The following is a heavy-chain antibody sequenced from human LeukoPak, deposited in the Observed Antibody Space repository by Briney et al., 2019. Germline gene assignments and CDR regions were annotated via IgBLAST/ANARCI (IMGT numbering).Heavy chain of an antibody. CDR2: IIQDGSEK. J-gene: IGHJ4*02. CDR3: ASDSPGIIILGVVTPN. Sequence: GGSLRLSCAASGFTFSSFWMSWVRQAPGKGLEWVAKIIQDGSEKYYVDSVKGRFTISRDNAKNSLYLQMNSLRAEDTAVYYCASDSPGIIILGVVTPNGGQGTLVTVSS. D-gene: IGHD3-3*01. CDR1: GFTFSSFW. V-gene: IGHV3-7*05.